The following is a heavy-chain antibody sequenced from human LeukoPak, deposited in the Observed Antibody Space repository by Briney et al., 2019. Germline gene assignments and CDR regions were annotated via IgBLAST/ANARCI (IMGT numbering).Heavy chain of an antibody. D-gene: IGHD5-18*01. J-gene: IGHJ4*02. V-gene: IGHV7-4-1*02. Sequence: ASVKVSCKASGYTFTSYAMNWVRQAPGQGLEWLGWINTNTGDPTYAQGFTGRFVFSLDTSVNTAYLQISGLKAEDTAVYYCARVSFRDGIQLLFDSWGQGTLVTVSS. CDR1: GYTFTSYA. CDR2: INTNTGDP. CDR3: ARVSFRDGIQLLFDS.